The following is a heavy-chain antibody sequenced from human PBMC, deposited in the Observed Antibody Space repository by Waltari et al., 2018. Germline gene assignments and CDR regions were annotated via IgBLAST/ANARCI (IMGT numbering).Heavy chain of an antibody. CDR3: ARGGHAGGSCYSCWFDP. V-gene: IGHV4-34*01. CDR2: INHSGSN. CDR1: GGSFSGYY. J-gene: IGHJ5*02. Sequence: QVQLQQWGAGLLKPSETLSLTCAVYGGSFSGYYWSWIRQPPGKGLEWIGEINHSGSNNYNPSLKSRVTISVDTSKNQFSLKLSSVTAADTAVYYCARGGHAGGSCYSCWFDPWGQGTLVTVSS. D-gene: IGHD2-15*01.